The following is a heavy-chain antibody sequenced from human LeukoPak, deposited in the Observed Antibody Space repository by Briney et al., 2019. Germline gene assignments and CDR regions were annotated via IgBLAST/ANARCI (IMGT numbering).Heavy chain of an antibody. V-gene: IGHV3-7*01. J-gene: IGHJ4*02. CDR1: GFTFRNYW. CDR2: IKQDGSEK. CDR3: ASDSSGWSQGLFFDY. D-gene: IGHD6-19*01. Sequence: TGGSLRLSCTASGFTFRNYWMSWVRQAPGKGLEWVANIKQDGSEKYYVDSVKGRFTISRDNAKNSLYLQMNSLRAEDTAVYYCASDSSGWSQGLFFDYWGQGTLVTVSS.